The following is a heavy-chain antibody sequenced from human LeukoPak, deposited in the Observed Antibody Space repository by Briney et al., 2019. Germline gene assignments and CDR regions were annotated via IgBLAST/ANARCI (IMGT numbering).Heavy chain of an antibody. Sequence: WGSLRLSCAASGFTFSSYSMNWVRQAPGKGLEWVSSISSSSSYTYYADPVKGRFTISRDNAKNSLYLQMNSLRAEDTAVYYCARDDNRSGGSCYFDGLMSFDYWGQGTLVTVSS. D-gene: IGHD2-15*01. CDR2: ISSSSSYT. CDR1: GFTFSSYS. J-gene: IGHJ4*02. CDR3: ARDDNRSGGSCYFDGLMSFDY. V-gene: IGHV3-21*01.